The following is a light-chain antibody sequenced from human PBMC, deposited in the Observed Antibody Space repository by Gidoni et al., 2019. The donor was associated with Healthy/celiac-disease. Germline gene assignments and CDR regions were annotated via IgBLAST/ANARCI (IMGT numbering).Light chain of an antibody. CDR3: QQSYTPLT. Sequence: DIQMTQSPSSLSASVGDRVTITCRASQSSSSYLNWYKQKPGKDPKLLIYAASSLQSGVPSRFSGSGSGTDFTLTISSLQPEDFATYYCQQSYTPLTFXGXTKVEIK. J-gene: IGKJ4*01. CDR2: AAS. CDR1: QSSSSY. V-gene: IGKV1-39*01.